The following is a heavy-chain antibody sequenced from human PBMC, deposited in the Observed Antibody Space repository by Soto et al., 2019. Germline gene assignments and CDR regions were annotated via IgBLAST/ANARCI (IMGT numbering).Heavy chain of an antibody. J-gene: IGHJ4*02. CDR3: ARDAIRGGYYYDSSGYYSPPAFDY. CDR2: IYYSGST. V-gene: IGHV4-39*02. CDR1: GGSVSSTIHY. Sequence: SETLSLTCSVSGGSVSSTIHYWGWIRQPPGKGLEWIGNIYYSGSTYYNPSLKSRVTISVDTSKNQFSLKLYSVAAADTAVYYCARDAIRGGYYYDSSGYYSPPAFDYWGQGTLVTVS. D-gene: IGHD3-22*01.